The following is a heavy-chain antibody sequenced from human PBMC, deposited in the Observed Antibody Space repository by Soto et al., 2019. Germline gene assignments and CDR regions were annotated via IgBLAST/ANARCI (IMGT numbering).Heavy chain of an antibody. CDR1: GGSISSGGYY. CDR2: IYYSGRT. CDR3: ARGSFSSSSSWFDP. V-gene: IGHV4-31*03. J-gene: IGHJ5*02. D-gene: IGHD6-6*01. Sequence: SETLSLTCTVSGGSISSGGYYWSWIRQHPGKGLEWIGYIYYSGRTYYNPSLHSRVSIAVDTTENQFSLKLTSVTAADTSVYYYARGSFSSSSSWFDPWGRGTLVTVSS.